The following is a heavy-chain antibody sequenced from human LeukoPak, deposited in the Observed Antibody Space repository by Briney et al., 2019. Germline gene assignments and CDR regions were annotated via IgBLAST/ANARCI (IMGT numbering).Heavy chain of an antibody. CDR2: ISYDGSNK. CDR1: GFTFSSYE. Sequence: GGSLRLSCAASGFTFSSYEMNWVRQAPGKGLEWVADISYDGSNKYYADSVKGRFTISRDNSKNTLYLQMNSLRAEDTAVYYCAKDLAAMDYYYMDVWGKGTTVTVSS. CDR3: AKDLAAMDYYYMDV. V-gene: IGHV3-30*07. D-gene: IGHD5-18*01. J-gene: IGHJ6*03.